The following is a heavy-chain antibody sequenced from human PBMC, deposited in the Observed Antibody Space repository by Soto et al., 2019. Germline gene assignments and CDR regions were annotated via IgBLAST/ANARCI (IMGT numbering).Heavy chain of an antibody. J-gene: IGHJ4*02. CDR3: AIYEVGMAPLTGPLDH. Sequence: PSDTLSLTCTVSGGSISSYYWSCIRQPPGKGLEWIGYIYYSGSTNYNPSLKSRVTISVDTSKNQFSLKLSSVTAADTAVYYCAIYEVGMAPLTGPLDHCGPGTLVTVSS. D-gene: IGHD3-16*01. V-gene: IGHV4-59*08. CDR1: GGSISSYY. CDR2: IYYSGST.